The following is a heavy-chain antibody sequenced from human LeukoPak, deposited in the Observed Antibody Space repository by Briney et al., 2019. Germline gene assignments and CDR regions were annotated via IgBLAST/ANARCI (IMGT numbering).Heavy chain of an antibody. D-gene: IGHD4-11*01. Sequence: PGGSLRLSCAASGFTFSSYSMNWVRQALGKGLEWVSSISSSSTYIYYADSVKGQFTISRDNAKNSLYLQMNSLRAEDTAVYYCARDPYSGLFDYWGQGTLVTVSS. J-gene: IGHJ4*02. CDR2: ISSSSTYI. V-gene: IGHV3-21*01. CDR3: ARDPYSGLFDY. CDR1: GFTFSSYS.